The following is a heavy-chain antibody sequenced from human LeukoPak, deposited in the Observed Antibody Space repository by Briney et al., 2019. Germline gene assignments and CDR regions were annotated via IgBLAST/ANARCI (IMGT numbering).Heavy chain of an antibody. V-gene: IGHV3-7*01. CDR1: GFTFSSYW. Sequence: GGSLRLSCAASGFTFSSYWMSWVRQAPGKGLEWVANIKQDGSEKYYVDSVKGRFTISRDNAKNSLYLQMNSLRAEDTAVYYCARGRYSSGWHYYYMDVWGKGTTVTVSS. CDR3: ARGRYSSGWHYYYMDV. CDR2: IKQDGSEK. J-gene: IGHJ6*03. D-gene: IGHD6-19*01.